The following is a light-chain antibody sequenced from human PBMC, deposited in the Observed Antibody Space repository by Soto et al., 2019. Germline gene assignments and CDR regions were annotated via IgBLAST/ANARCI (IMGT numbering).Light chain of an antibody. J-gene: IGLJ1*01. CDR3: SSYAGSSNV. CDR2: EVN. V-gene: IGLV2-8*01. Sequence: QSALAQPPPASGFPGQSVAISCTGTSSDVGGYNYVSWYQQHPGKAPKLMIYEVNKRPSGVPDRFSGSKSGNTASLTVSGLQAEDEADYYCSSYAGSSNVFGTGTKVTVL. CDR1: SSDVGGYNY.